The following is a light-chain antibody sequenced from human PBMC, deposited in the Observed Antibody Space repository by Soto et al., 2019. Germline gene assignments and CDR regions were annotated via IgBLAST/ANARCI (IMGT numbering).Light chain of an antibody. CDR3: QSYDSSLSVV. Sequence: QSVRTQPPSVSGAPGQRDTISCTGSSSNIGAGYDVHWYQQLPGTAPKLLIYGNSNRPSGVPDRFSGSKSGTSASLAITGLQAEDEADYYCQSYDSSLSVVFGGVTKLTVL. CDR1: SSNIGAGYD. V-gene: IGLV1-40*01. CDR2: GNS. J-gene: IGLJ2*01.